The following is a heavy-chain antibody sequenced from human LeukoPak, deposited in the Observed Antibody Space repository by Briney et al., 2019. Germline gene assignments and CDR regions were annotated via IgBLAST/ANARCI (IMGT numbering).Heavy chain of an antibody. D-gene: IGHD2/OR15-2a*01. Sequence: PSETLSLTCTVSGGSISGYYGSWVRQPPGKGLGYIGYIYYTGTANYNPSLKTRVTISVHPSKNQFSLTLSSVTAADTAVYYCARHFRAFDVWGQGTLVTVSS. CDR3: ARHFRAFDV. V-gene: IGHV4-59*08. CDR1: GGSISGYY. CDR2: IYYTGTA. J-gene: IGHJ3*01.